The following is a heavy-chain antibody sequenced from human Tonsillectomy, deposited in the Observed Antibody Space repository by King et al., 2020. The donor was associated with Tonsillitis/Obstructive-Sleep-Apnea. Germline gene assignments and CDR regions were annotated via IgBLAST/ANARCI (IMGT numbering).Heavy chain of an antibody. Sequence: QLVQSGAEVKKPGASVKVSCKASGYTFTCYYMHWVRQAPGQGLEWMGWINPNSGDTNYAQKFQGRVTMTRDTSISTAYMEVSRLRSDDTAVYYCARDLRGYSYGADSYYFDYWGQGTLVTVSS. V-gene: IGHV1-2*02. CDR2: INPNSGDT. D-gene: IGHD5-18*01. CDR3: ARDLRGYSYGADSYYFDY. CDR1: GYTFTCYY. J-gene: IGHJ4*02.